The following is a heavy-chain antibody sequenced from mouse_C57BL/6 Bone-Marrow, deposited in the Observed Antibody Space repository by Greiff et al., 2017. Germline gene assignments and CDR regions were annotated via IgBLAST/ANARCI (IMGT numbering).Heavy chain of an antibody. Sequence: EVQLKESGPSLVRPSQTLSLTCTVTGFSINSDCYWIWIRQFPGNKLEYIGYTFYSGITYYNPSLESRTYITRATSKNQFSLKLSSVTTEDTATYYCARPYYYGSSYGYFDVWGTGTTVTVSS. V-gene: IGHV3-3*01. J-gene: IGHJ1*03. CDR1: GFSINSDCY. CDR2: TFYSGIT. CDR3: ARPYYYGSSYGYFDV. D-gene: IGHD1-1*01.